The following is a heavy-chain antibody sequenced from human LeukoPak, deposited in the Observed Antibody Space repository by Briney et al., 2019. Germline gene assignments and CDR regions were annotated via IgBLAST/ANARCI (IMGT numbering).Heavy chain of an antibody. CDR2: INPNSGGT. D-gene: IGHD3-22*01. J-gene: IGHJ4*02. V-gene: IGHV1-2*06. CDR1: GYTFTGYY. CDR3: ARERGSGYRDFDY. Sequence: GASVKVSCKASGYTFTGYYMHWVRQAPGQGLEWMGRINPNSGGTNYAQKFRGRVTMTRDTSISTAYMELSRLRSDDTAVYYCARERGSGYRDFDYWGQGTLVTVSS.